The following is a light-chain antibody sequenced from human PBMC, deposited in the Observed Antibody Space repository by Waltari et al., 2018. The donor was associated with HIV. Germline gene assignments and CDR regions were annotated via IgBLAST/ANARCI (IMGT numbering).Light chain of an antibody. V-gene: IGLV1-44*01. CDR2: SNN. Sequence: QSVLTQPPSASGTPGQRVTVSCSGSSSNIGSNTVNWYQQLPGTAPKLLIYSNNHRPSGGPDRFSGSKSGTSASLAISGLQAEDEADYYCAAWDDSLNGPVFGGGTKLTVL. CDR1: SSNIGSNT. CDR3: AAWDDSLNGPV. J-gene: IGLJ3*02.